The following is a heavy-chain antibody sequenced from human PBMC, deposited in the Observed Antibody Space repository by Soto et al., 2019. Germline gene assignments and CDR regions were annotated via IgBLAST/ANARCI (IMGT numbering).Heavy chain of an antibody. CDR2: IYYSGST. CDR1: GGSISSGGYY. CDR3: ARVGSLLHYMDV. V-gene: IGHV4-31*03. J-gene: IGHJ6*03. D-gene: IGHD1-26*01. Sequence: SETLSLTCTVSGGSISSGGYYWSWIRQHPGKGLEWIGYIYYSGSTYYNPSLKSRVTISVDTSKNQFSLKLSSVTAADTAVYYCARVGSLLHYMDVWGKGTTLTVSS.